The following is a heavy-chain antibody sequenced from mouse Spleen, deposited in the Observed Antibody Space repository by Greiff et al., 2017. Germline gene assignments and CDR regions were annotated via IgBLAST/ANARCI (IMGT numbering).Heavy chain of an antibody. V-gene: IGHV5-6*01. J-gene: IGHJ2*01. CDR3: ARQGGNYPYFDY. Sequence: EVQRVESGGDLVKPGGSLKLSCAASGFTFSSYGMSWVRQTPDKRLEWVATISSGGSYTYYPDSVKGRFTISRDNAKNTLYLQMSSLKSEDTAMYYCARQGGNYPYFDYWGQGTTLTVSS. CDR1: GFTFSSYG. CDR2: ISSGGSYT. D-gene: IGHD2-1*01.